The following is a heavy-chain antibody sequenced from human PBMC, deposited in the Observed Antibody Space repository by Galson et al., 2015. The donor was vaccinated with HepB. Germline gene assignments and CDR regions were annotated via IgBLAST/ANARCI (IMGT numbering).Heavy chain of an antibody. CDR1: GGTFSSYA. CDR3: ARVKAINWGLAFDI. J-gene: IGHJ3*02. V-gene: IGHV1-69*13. D-gene: IGHD7-27*01. CDR2: IIPIFGTA. Sequence: SVKVSCKASGGTFSSYAISWVRQAPGQGLEWMGGIIPIFGTANYAQKFQGRVTITADESTSTAYMELSSLRSEDTAVYYCARVKAINWGLAFDIWGQGTMVTVSS.